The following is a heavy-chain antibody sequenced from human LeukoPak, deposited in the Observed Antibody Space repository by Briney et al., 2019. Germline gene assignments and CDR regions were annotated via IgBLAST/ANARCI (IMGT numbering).Heavy chain of an antibody. V-gene: IGHV3-23*01. Sequence: GGSLRLSCAVSGFTFSSYAMSWVRQAPGKGLEWVSAISGSGGSTYYADSVKGRSTISRDNSKNTLYLQMNSLRAEDTAVYYCARAGPLAHFDYWGQGTLVTVSS. J-gene: IGHJ4*02. CDR2: ISGSGGST. CDR1: GFTFSSYA. D-gene: IGHD1-1*01. CDR3: ARAGPLAHFDY.